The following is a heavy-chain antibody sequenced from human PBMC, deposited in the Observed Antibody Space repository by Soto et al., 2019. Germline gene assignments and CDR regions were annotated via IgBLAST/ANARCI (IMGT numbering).Heavy chain of an antibody. V-gene: IGHV1-46*01. CDR3: AGASSRVSSVVAAY. D-gene: IGHD2-15*01. J-gene: IGHJ4*02. CDR1: NDSLSSHF. Sequence: QVQLLQSGAAVRKPGASVTVSCKASNDSLSSHFIHWVRQAPGEGLEWMGIINPGRNSASYSKECQSRLTLTSDMPSRTVYMQLSNLRSEDTAVYYCAGASSRVSSVVAAYWGQGTLVTVSS. CDR2: INPGRNSA.